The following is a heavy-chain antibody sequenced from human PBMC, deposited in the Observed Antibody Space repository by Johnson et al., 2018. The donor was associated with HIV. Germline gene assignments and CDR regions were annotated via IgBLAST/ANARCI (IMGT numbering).Heavy chain of an antibody. J-gene: IGHJ3*02. D-gene: IGHD1-26*01. CDR2: ISYDGSNK. V-gene: IGHV3-30*04. Sequence: QVQLVESGGGVVQPGRSLRLSCAASGFTFSSYAMHWVRQAPGKGLEWVAVISYDGSNKYYADYLKGRFTISRDNSKKTVYLQMNSLRPEDTAVYYCAKDGGSYGGAFDIWGQGTMVTVSS. CDR1: GFTFSSYA. CDR3: AKDGGSYGGAFDI.